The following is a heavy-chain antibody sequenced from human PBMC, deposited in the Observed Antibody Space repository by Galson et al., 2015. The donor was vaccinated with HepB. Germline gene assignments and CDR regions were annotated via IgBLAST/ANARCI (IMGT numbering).Heavy chain of an antibody. V-gene: IGHV3-23*01. J-gene: IGHJ4*02. CDR1: GFTFSSYA. CDR3: AKDFGGYGDYVRYYFDY. D-gene: IGHD4-17*01. CDR2: ISGSGGST. Sequence: SLRLSCAASGFTFSSYAMSWVRQAPGKGLEWVSAISGSGGSTYYADSVKGRFTISRDNSKNTLYLQMNSLRAEDTAVYYCAKDFGGYGDYVRYYFDYWGQGTLVTVSS.